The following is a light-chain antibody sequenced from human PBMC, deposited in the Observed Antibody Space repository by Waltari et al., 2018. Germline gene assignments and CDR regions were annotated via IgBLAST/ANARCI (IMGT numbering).Light chain of an antibody. CDR1: QSLLHSNGYYY. CDR2: LGS. V-gene: IGKV2-28*01. Sequence: DIVMTQSTLSLPVTPGEPASISCRSSQSLLHSNGYYYLDWYLQKPRQSPQLLIYLGSQRACGGPDRFAGSAAGTDFTLKSSRVEAEDVGVYYCMQALQTWTFGQGTKVEIK. J-gene: IGKJ1*01. CDR3: MQALQTWT.